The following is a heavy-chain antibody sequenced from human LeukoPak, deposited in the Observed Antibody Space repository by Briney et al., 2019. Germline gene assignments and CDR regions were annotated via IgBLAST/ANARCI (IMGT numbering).Heavy chain of an antibody. V-gene: IGHV1-18*01. CDR3: AGRSVVVTAIRYYFDY. Sequence: ASVKVSCKASGYTFNSYGISWVRQAPGQGLERMGWSSAYNGNTRYAQKGQGRVTMTTDTSTSTAYMELSSLRSEDTAVYYCAGRSVVVTAIRYYFDYWGQGTLVTVSS. J-gene: IGHJ4*02. CDR2: SSAYNGNT. CDR1: GYTFNSYG. D-gene: IGHD2-21*02.